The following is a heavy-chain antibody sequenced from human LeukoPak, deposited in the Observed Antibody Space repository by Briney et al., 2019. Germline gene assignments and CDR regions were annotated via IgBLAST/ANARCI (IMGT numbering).Heavy chain of an antibody. CDR1: GYTFTSCD. J-gene: IGHJ3*02. CDR2: MNPNSGNT. CDR3: VRAGRDGKKNAFDI. D-gene: IGHD5-24*01. Sequence: ASVKVSCKASGYTFTSCDVNWVRQAPGQGLEWMGWMNPNSGNTGYAQKFQGRVTMTRSTSITSAYMELSSLRSEDTAVYYCVRAGRDGKKNAFDIWGQGTVLSVSS. V-gene: IGHV1-8*01.